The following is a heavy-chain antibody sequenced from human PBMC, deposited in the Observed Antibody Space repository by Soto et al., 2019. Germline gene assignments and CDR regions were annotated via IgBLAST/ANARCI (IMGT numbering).Heavy chain of an antibody. CDR1: GGSISSGGYY. CDR3: AIAYSSTWDFDY. V-gene: IGHV4-31*03. J-gene: IGHJ4*02. D-gene: IGHD6-13*01. Sequence: SETLSLTCTVSGGSISSGGYYWSWIRQHPGKGLEWIGYIYYSGSTYYNPSLKSRVTISVDSSKNQFSLKLSSVTAADTAVYYCAIAYSSTWDFDYWGQGTLVTVS. CDR2: IYYSGST.